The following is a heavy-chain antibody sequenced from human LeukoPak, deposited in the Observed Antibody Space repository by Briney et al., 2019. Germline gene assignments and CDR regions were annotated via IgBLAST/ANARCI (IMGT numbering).Heavy chain of an antibody. CDR2: FYYTGTT. CDR3: ARTYYDFWSGYYTGYYFDY. J-gene: IGHJ4*02. Sequence: SETLSLTCTISGDSTNTYFWSWIRQPPGKGLEWIGYFYYTGTTNYNPSLKSRVTISVDTSKNQFSLKLSSVTAADTAVYYCARTYYDFWSGYYTGYYFDYWGQGTLVTVSS. V-gene: IGHV4-59*01. D-gene: IGHD3-3*01. CDR1: GDSTNTYF.